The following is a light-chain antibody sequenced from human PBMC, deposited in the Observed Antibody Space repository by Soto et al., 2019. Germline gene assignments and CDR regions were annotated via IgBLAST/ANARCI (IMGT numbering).Light chain of an antibody. Sequence: QSVLTQPPSVSGAPGQRVTISCTGTASNIGADYAVHWYQQLPGAAPKLLIQGPPARPSGVPDRFSGSKSGTSASLAISALQPEDEGHYYCQSYDGASRIFGGGTKLTVL. CDR3: QSYDGASRI. V-gene: IGLV1-40*01. CDR1: ASNIGADYA. J-gene: IGLJ2*01. CDR2: GPP.